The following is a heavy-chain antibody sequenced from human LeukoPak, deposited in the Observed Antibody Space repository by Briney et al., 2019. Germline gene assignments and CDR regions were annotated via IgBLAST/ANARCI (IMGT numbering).Heavy chain of an antibody. CDR2: ISYDGSNK. CDR3: ARDLFSWSASGGGY. J-gene: IGHJ4*02. V-gene: IGHV3-30-3*01. CDR1: GFTFSSYA. D-gene: IGHD4-23*01. Sequence: PGGSLRLSCAGSGFTFSSYAMHWVRQAPGKGLEWVAVISYDGSNKYYADSVKGRFTISRDNSKNTLYLQMNSLRAEDTAVYYCARDLFSWSASGGGYWGQGTLVTVSS.